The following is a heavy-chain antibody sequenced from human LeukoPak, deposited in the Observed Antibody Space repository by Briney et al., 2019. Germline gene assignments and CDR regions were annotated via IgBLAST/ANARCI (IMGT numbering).Heavy chain of an antibody. D-gene: IGHD3-22*01. J-gene: IGHJ4*02. CDR2: INSSSSNI. CDR3: ARDDSSGLGWGFDY. CDR1: GSTFSSYS. V-gene: IGHV3-21*01. Sequence: PGGPLRLSCASSGSTFSSYSMNWVRPAPGRGLEWVSSINSSSSNIYYADSVKGRITISRDNTKNSLYLQMNSLRAEDTDVYYCARDDSSGLGWGFDYWGQGTLVTVSS.